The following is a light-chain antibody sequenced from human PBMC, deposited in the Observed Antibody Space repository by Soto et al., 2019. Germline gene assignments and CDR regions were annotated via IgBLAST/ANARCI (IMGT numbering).Light chain of an antibody. CDR1: QSVGGTF. CDR2: GAS. J-gene: IGKJ1*01. V-gene: IGKV3-20*01. CDR3: QQYNNWPRT. Sequence: EIVLTQSPGTLSLSPGEGATLSCWASQSVGGTFLAWYQQKGGQAPRLLIHGASNRATGIPDRFSGSGSGTDFTLTISRLEPEDFAVYYCQQYNNWPRTFGQGTKVDIK.